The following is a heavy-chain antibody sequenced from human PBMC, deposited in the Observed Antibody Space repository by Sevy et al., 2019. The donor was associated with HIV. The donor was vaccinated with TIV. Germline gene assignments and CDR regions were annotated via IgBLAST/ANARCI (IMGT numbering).Heavy chain of an antibody. V-gene: IGHV4-4*07. Sequence: SETLSLTCTVSGGSISSYYWSWIWQPAGKGLEWIGRIYTSGSTNYNPSLKSRVTMSVDTSKNQFSLKLSSVTAADTAVYYCARDEVGYGSSWFDYWGQGTLVTVSS. CDR1: GGSISSYY. CDR3: ARDEVGYGSSWFDY. CDR2: IYTSGST. D-gene: IGHD6-13*01. J-gene: IGHJ4*02.